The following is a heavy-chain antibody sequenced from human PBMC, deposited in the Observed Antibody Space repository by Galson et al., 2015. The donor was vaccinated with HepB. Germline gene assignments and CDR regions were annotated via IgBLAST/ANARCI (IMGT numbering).Heavy chain of an antibody. Sequence: ETLSLTCTVSGGSVNSGSYYWSWIRQPPGKGLEWIGYIYYSGSTNYNPSLKSRVTISVDTSKNQFSLKLSSVTAADTAVYYCARGPELLGGDWGQGTLVTVSS. CDR2: IYYSGST. CDR1: GGSVNSGSYY. CDR3: ARGPELLGGD. J-gene: IGHJ4*02. D-gene: IGHD1-7*01. V-gene: IGHV4-61*01.